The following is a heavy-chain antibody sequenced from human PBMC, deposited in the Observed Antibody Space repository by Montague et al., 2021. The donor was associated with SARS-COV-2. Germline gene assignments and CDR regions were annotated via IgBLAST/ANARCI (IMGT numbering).Heavy chain of an antibody. V-gene: IGHV4-34*01. CDR1: GGSFSGSY. CDR3: VTGDCSSDRCSDDY. J-gene: IGHJ4*02. CDR2: INNSGST. Sequence: SETLSLTCAVYGGSFSGSYWSWIRRPPGKGLEWIGYINNSGSTSYNPSLKSRVTISVDTSKNQFSLKLSSVTAADTAVYYCVTGDCSSDRCSDDYWGQGTLVTVSS. D-gene: IGHD2-2*01.